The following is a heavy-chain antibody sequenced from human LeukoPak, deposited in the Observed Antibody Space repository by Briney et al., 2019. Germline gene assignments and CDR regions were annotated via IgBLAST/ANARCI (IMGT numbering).Heavy chain of an antibody. CDR1: GFAFSDYY. CDR2: ISSSGSTI. J-gene: IGHJ4*02. D-gene: IGHD3-22*01. CDR3: ARESGAGGYYYDSSGPTWVDY. V-gene: IGHV3-11*01. Sequence: GGSLRLSCAASGFAFSDYYMSWIRQAPGKGLEWVPYISSSGSTIYYADSVKGRFTISRDNAKNSLYLQMNSLRAEDTAVYYCARESGAGGYYYDSSGPTWVDYWGQGTLVTVSS.